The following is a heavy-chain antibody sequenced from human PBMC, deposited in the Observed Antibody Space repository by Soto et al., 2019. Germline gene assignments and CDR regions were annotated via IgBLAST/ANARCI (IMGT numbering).Heavy chain of an antibody. CDR3: ARTAPMDAADEYYYDF. CDR1: GGTFSTFG. J-gene: IGHJ4*02. Sequence: QVQLVQSGAEVKKTGSSVKVSCKTSGGTFSTFGISWVRQAPGQGLEWMGGIIPFFGTAEYSQKFEDRITITADESTNTVYMDLRSLTSEDTAIYYCARTAPMDAADEYYYDFWGQGALVTVSS. CDR2: IIPFFGTA. D-gene: IGHD3-16*01. V-gene: IGHV1-69*01.